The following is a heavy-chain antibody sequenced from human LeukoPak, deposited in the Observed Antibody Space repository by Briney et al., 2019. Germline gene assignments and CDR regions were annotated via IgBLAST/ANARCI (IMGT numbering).Heavy chain of an antibody. CDR2: ISGSSSYI. CDR3: ARGGPQLGIN. Sequence: GGSLRLSCAASGFTFSSYSMNWVRQAPGKGRGWVSSISGSSSYIYYADSVKGRFTISRDNAKNSLYLQMNSLRAEDTAVYYCARGGPQLGINWGQGTLVTVSS. CDR1: GFTFSSYS. V-gene: IGHV3-21*01. J-gene: IGHJ4*02. D-gene: IGHD7-27*01.